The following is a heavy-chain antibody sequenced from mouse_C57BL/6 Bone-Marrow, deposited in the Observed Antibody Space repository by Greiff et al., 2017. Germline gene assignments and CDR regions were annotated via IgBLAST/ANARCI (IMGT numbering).Heavy chain of an antibody. J-gene: IGHJ4*01. Sequence: QVQLQQPGAELVKPGASVKLSCKASGYTFTSYWMHWVKQRPGQGLEWIGMIHPNSGSTNYNEKFKSKATLTVDKSSSTAYMQLSSLPSEDSAVYYCARAYDKGEDYWGQGTSVTVSS. D-gene: IGHD2-14*01. CDR3: ARAYDKGEDY. CDR1: GYTFTSYW. V-gene: IGHV1-64*01. CDR2: IHPNSGST.